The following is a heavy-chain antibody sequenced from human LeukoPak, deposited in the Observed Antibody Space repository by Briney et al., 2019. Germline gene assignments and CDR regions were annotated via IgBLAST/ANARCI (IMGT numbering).Heavy chain of an antibody. V-gene: IGHV3-7*01. J-gene: IGHJ4*02. D-gene: IGHD4-23*01. CDR2: IKEDGSEI. CDR1: AFTFSNYW. Sequence: GGSLRLSCAASAFTFSNYWMSWVRQAPGKGLEWVANIKEDGSEIDYVDSVKGRFTISRDNAKNSLYLQMNSLRVDDTAVYYCARDRGYSTFDFWGQGTLVTVSS. CDR3: ARDRGYSTFDF.